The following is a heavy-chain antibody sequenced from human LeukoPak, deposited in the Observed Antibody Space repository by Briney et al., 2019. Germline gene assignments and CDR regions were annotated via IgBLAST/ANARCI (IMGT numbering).Heavy chain of an antibody. J-gene: IGHJ6*02. CDR3: ARSPYYYYGMDV. CDR1: GGSISSYY. Sequence: PSETLSLTCTVSGGSISSYYWSWIRQPPGKGLEWIGYIYYNGSTNYNPSLKSRVTISVDTSKNQFSLKLSSVTAADTAVYYCARSPYYYYGMDVWGQGTTVTVSS. CDR2: IYYNGST. V-gene: IGHV4-59*01.